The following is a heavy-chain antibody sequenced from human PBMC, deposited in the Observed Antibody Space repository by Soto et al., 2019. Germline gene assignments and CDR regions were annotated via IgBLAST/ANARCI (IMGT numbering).Heavy chain of an antibody. D-gene: IGHD5-12*01. J-gene: IGHJ4*02. CDR3: SRKNRGFFGY. CDR2: ILSDYNT. CDR1: GFTFSDYT. V-gene: IGHV3-23*03. Sequence: EVQLLESGGGLVQPGGSLTLSCAASGFTFSDYTMTWVRQAPGKVLECISVILSDYNTYYAGSVRGRVTISKDNFKNTMDPEMDRPGAGGTAVFFWSRKNRGFFGYWGQGALVTVSS.